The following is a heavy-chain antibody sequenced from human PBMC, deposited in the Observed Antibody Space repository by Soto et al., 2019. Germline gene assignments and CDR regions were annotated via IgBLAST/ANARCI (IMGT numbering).Heavy chain of an antibody. J-gene: IGHJ6*03. Sequence: ESGGGVVQPGRSLRLSCAASGFTFSSYGMHWVRQAPGKGLEWVAVIWYDGSNKYYADSVKGRFTISRDNSKNTLYLQMNSLRAEDTAVYYCAREEVTDYYMDVWGKGTTVTVSS. D-gene: IGHD2-21*02. CDR1: GFTFSSYG. V-gene: IGHV3-33*01. CDR2: IWYDGSNK. CDR3: AREEVTDYYMDV.